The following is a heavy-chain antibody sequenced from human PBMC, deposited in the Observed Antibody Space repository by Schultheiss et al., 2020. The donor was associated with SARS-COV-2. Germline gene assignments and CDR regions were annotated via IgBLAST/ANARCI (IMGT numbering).Heavy chain of an antibody. CDR3: ARVGGDFWSGYFS. CDR1: GFTVSSNY. D-gene: IGHD3-3*01. V-gene: IGHV3-66*01. J-gene: IGHJ5*02. Sequence: GGSLRLSCAASGFTVSSNYMSWVRQAPGKGLEWVSVIYSGGSTYYADSVKGRFTISRDNSKNTLYLQMNSLRAEDTAVYYCARVGGDFWSGYFSWGQGTLVTVSS. CDR2: IYSGGST.